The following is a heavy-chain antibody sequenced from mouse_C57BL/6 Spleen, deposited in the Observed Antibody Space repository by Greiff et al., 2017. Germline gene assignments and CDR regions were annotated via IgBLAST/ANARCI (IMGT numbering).Heavy chain of an antibody. CDR1: GFTFTDYY. Sequence: EVQGVESGGGLVQPGGSLSLSCAASGFTFTDYYMSWVRQPPGKALEWLGFIRNKANGYTTEYSASVKGRFTISRDNYHSILYLHMNALRAEDSATYYCARGDSIYYYAMDYWGQGTSVTVSS. V-gene: IGHV7-3*01. CDR2: IRNKANGYTT. CDR3: ARGDSIYYYAMDY. J-gene: IGHJ4*01.